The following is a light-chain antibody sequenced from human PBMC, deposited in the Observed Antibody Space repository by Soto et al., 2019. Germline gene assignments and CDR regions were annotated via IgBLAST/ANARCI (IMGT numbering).Light chain of an antibody. CDR2: AAT. CDR3: LQDYNYPWT. Sequence: AIQLTQSPSSLSASVGDRVTITCRASTGIRTDLSWYQQKPAKVPKVLIYAATSLHSGVTSRFSGSGSGTDFTLTISSLQPDDFASYYCLQDYNYPWTFGQGTKVEIK. J-gene: IGKJ1*01. CDR1: TGIRTD. V-gene: IGKV1-6*01.